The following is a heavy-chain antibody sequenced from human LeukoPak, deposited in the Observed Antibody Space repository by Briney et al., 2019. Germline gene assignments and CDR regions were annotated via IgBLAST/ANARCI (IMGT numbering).Heavy chain of an antibody. Sequence: GGSLRLSCAASGFTFSSYSMNWVRQAPGKGLEWVSSISSSSSYIYYADSVKGRFTISRDNAKNSLYLQMNSLRAEDTAVYYCAGAIYGDYVGAFDIWGQGTMVTVSS. D-gene: IGHD4-17*01. CDR3: AGAIYGDYVGAFDI. CDR1: GFTFSSYS. J-gene: IGHJ3*02. CDR2: ISSSSSYI. V-gene: IGHV3-21*01.